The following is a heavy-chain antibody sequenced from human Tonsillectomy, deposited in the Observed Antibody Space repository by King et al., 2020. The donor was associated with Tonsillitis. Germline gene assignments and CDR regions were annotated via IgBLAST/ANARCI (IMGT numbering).Heavy chain of an antibody. D-gene: IGHD2-15*01. V-gene: IGHV3-30*04. Sequence: VQLVESGGGVVQPGRSLRLSCAASGFTFSNFHIHWVRQAPGKGLEWVGVIAYDGSNKNYAHSEKGRFTISRDNSKNTLYVQMNSLRTEDTAVYYCARALTYSPGGMYVWGHGTPVTVSS. CDR2: IAYDGSNK. J-gene: IGHJ6*02. CDR1: GFTFSNFH. CDR3: ARALTYSPGGMYV.